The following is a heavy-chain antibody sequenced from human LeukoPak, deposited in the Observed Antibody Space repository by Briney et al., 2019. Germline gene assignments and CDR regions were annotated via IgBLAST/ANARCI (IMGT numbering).Heavy chain of an antibody. CDR3: AREGGTVTTSDDAFDI. V-gene: IGHV4-59*01. CDR1: GGSISSYY. Sequence: SETLSLTCTVSGGSISSYYWSWIRQPPGKGLEWIGYIYYSGSTNYNPSLKSRVTISVDTSKNQFSLKLSSVTAVDTAVYYCAREGGTVTTSDDAFDIWGQGTMVTVSS. J-gene: IGHJ3*02. CDR2: IYYSGST. D-gene: IGHD4-17*01.